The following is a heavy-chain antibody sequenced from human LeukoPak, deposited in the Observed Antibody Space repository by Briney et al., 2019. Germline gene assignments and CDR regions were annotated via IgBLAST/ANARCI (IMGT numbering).Heavy chain of an antibody. D-gene: IGHD3-22*01. V-gene: IGHV1-58*02. Sequence: ASVKVSCKASGFTFTSSAMQWVRQARGQRLEWIGWVVVGSGNTNYAQKFQERVTITRDMSTSTAYMELSSLRSEDTAVYYCAAAPRYYYDSSGYYYENYYYYYMDVWGKGTTVTVSS. CDR2: VVVGSGNT. CDR3: AAAPRYYYDSSGYYYENYYYYYMDV. CDR1: GFTFTSSA. J-gene: IGHJ6*03.